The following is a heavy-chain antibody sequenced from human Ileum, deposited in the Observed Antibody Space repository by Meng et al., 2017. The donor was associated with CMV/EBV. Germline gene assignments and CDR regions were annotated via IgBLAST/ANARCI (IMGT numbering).Heavy chain of an antibody. D-gene: IGHD3-3*01. CDR3: ARDRSWSDYDY. CDR2: IKTDWSEK. V-gene: IGHV3-7*01. Sequence: ESLKISCSASGFTFSDYWMTWVRQAPGKGLEWVAIIKTDWSEKYYVDSVKGRFIIARDNPKNSLYLQMNSLRAEDTAVYFCARDRSWSDYDYLGQGILVTVSS. J-gene: IGHJ4*02. CDR1: GFTFSDYW.